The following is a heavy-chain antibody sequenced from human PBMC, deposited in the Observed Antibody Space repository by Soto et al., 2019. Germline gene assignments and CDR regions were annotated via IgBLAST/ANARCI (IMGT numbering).Heavy chain of an antibody. D-gene: IGHD2-21*02. V-gene: IGHV1-69*08. J-gene: IGHJ6*02. CDR1: GDTFSFYT. CDR2: VNPILSTS. CDR3: ARKTPEIGPVVTLPKPVSYYYYGMDV. Sequence: GASAKVSCKASGDTFSFYTINWVRQAPGLGLEWMGRVNPILSTSNYAQKFQGRVTMTRDTSTSTVYMELSSLRSEDTAVYYCARKTPEIGPVVTLPKPVSYYYYGMDVWGQGTTVTVSS.